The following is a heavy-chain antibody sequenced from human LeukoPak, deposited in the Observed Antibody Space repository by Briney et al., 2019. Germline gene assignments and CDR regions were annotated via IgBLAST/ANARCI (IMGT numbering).Heavy chain of an antibody. J-gene: IGHJ4*02. CDR2: ISSSSSYI. D-gene: IGHD3-22*01. CDR1: GFTFSSYS. V-gene: IGHV3-21*01. Sequence: PGRSLRLSCAASGFTFSSYSMNWVRQAPGKGLERVSSISSSSSYIYYEVSVKGRFTIDRDNAKNSLYLQMNSLRAEDTAVYYCARDDTPYYYDSSGYRDYWGQGTLVTVSS. CDR3: ARDDTPYYYDSSGYRDY.